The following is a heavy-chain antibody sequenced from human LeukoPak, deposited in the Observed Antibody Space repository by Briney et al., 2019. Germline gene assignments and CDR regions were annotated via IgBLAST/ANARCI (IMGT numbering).Heavy chain of an antibody. V-gene: IGHV3-23*01. Sequence: ETLSLTCAVYGGSFSGYYWSWIRQPPGKGLEWVSAISGSGGSTYYADSVKGRFTISRDNSKNTLYLQMNSLRAEDTAVYYCAKVSSLIAFDIWGQGTMVTVSS. D-gene: IGHD6-6*01. CDR3: AKVSSLIAFDI. CDR1: GGSFSGYY. J-gene: IGHJ3*02. CDR2: ISGSGGST.